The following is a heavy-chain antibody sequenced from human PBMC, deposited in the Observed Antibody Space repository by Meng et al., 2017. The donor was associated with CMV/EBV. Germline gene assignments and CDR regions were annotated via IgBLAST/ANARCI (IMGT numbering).Heavy chain of an antibody. Sequence: GESLKISCAASGFTVSSNYMSWVRQAPGKGLEWVGFIRSKAYGGTTEYAASVKGRFTISRDDSKSIAYLQMNSLKTEDTAVYYCTRDWEEKYSSGWSGDYFDYWGQGTLVTVSS. V-gene: IGHV3-49*04. J-gene: IGHJ4*02. D-gene: IGHD6-19*01. CDR2: IRSKAYGGTT. CDR3: TRDWEEKYSSGWSGDYFDY. CDR1: GFTVSSNY.